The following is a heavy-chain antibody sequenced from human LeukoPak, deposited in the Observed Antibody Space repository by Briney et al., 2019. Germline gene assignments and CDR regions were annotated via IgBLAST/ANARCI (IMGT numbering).Heavy chain of an antibody. CDR2: IIPIFGTA. CDR1: GGTFSNFA. D-gene: IGHD3-16*01. J-gene: IGHJ3*01. CDR3: AIGDIVAQPPEHRRGEAFDV. V-gene: IGHV1-69*01. Sequence: GSSVKVSCKGSGGTFSNFAINWIRQAPGQGLEWMGGIIPIFGTADYAQKFQGRVTITADDSTRSAYMELRSLGSEDTAIYYCAIGDIVAQPPEHRRGEAFDVWGQGTMVTVSS.